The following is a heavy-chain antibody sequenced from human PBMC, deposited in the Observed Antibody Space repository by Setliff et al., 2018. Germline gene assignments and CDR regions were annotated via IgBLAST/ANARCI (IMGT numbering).Heavy chain of an antibody. CDR2: INSNGGDT. V-gene: IGHV1-2*02. CDR1: GGTFSSYT. Sequence: ASVKVSCKASGGTFSSYTISWVRQAPGQGLEWMGRINSNGGDTNYAQTFEGRLTLTRDTSIRTTYMELATLRSDDTAVYYCARARHFGMDVWGQGTTVTVSS. CDR3: ARARHFGMDV. J-gene: IGHJ6*02.